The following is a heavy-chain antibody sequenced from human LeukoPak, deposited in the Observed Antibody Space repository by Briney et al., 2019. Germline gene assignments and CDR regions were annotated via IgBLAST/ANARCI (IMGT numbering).Heavy chain of an antibody. J-gene: IGHJ3*02. V-gene: IGHV3-48*01. CDR1: GFTFVSHA. D-gene: IGHD3-3*01. CDR2: INHGGTTV. CDR3: ARDSRGITIFGVGPRRDAFDI. Sequence: PGGSLRLSCAASGFTFVSHAMNWVRQAPGKGLEWISFINHGGTTVYYADSVKGRFTISRDNAKNSLYLQMNSLRAEDTAVYYCARDSRGITIFGVGPRRDAFDIWGQGTMVTVSS.